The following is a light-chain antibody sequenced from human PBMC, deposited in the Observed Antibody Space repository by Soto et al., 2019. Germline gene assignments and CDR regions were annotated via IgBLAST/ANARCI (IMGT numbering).Light chain of an antibody. V-gene: IGLV2-8*01. CDR2: EVS. J-gene: IGLJ2*01. CDR3: SSYADSNNLL. CDR1: SSDVGGYNY. Sequence: QSVLTQPPSASGSPGQPVTISCTGTSSDVGGYNYVSWYQQYPGKAPKLMIYEVSKRPSGVPDRFSGSKSGNTASLTVSGLQAEDEADYYCSSYADSNNLLFGGGTKLTVL.